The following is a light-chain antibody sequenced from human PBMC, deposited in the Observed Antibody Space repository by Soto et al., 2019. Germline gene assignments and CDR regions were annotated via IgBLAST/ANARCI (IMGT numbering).Light chain of an antibody. CDR2: EGS. CDR1: SSDVGNYNL. Sequence: QSVLTQPASVSGSPGQSITISCTGTSSDVGNYNLVSWYQQHPGKAPKLMIYEGSKRPSGVSNRFSASKSGNTASLTISGLQAEDEANYYCCSYAVSSTYYVFGTGTKVTVL. V-gene: IGLV2-23*01. CDR3: CSYAVSSTYYV. J-gene: IGLJ1*01.